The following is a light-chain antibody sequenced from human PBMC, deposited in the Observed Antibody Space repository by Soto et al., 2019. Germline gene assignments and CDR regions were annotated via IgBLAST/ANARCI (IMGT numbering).Light chain of an antibody. CDR3: QQYGSSGT. CDR2: GAS. V-gene: IGKV3-20*01. CDR1: QSISNNC. J-gene: IGKJ1*01. Sequence: IVLTQSPGTLSLSPGERATLSCRASQSISNNCLARYQQTPGQAPRLLISGASNRATGLPDRFSGSGSGTDFTLTISRLEPEDFAVYYCQQYGSSGTFGQGTKVDIK.